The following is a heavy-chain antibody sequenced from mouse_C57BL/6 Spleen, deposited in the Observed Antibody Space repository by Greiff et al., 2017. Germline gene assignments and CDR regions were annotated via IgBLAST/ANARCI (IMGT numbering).Heavy chain of an antibody. D-gene: IGHD1-1*01. CDR2: ISAGGSYT. Sequence: EVKLVESGGGLVKPGGSLKLSCAASGFTFSSYAMSWVRQTPEKRLEWVAPISAGGSYTNYTDNVKGRFTISRDTAKNNLYLQLSHLKSEDTAIYYCAGGDYYGSMYYYARDYWGQGTSVTVSS. J-gene: IGHJ4*01. V-gene: IGHV5-4*03. CDR1: GFTFSSYA. CDR3: AGGDYYGSMYYYARDY.